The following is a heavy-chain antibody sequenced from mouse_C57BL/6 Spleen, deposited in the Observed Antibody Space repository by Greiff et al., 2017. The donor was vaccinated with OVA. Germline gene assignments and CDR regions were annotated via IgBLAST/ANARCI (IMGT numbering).Heavy chain of an antibody. CDR1: GYTFTSYW. D-gene: IGHD1-1*01. CDR2: INPSNGGT. CDR3: ARSRYYGSSYYAMDY. V-gene: IGHV1-53*01. Sequence: QVQLQQSGTELVKPGASVKLSCKASGYTFTSYWMHWVKQRPGQGLEWIGNINPSNGGTNYNEKFKSKATLTVDKSSSTAYMQLSSLTSEDSAVYYCARSRYYGSSYYAMDYWGQGTSVTVSS. J-gene: IGHJ4*01.